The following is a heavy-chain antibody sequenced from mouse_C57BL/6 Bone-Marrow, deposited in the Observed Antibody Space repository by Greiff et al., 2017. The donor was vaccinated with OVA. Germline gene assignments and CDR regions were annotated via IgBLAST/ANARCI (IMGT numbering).Heavy chain of an antibody. CDR3: ATSNYCYAMDY. V-gene: IGHV1-69*01. CDR1: GYTFTSYW. Sequence: QVQLKQPGAELVMPGASVKLSCKASGYTFTSYWMHWVKQRPGQGLEWIGELDPSDSYTNYNQKFKGKSTLTVDKSSSTVYMQLSSLTSEDSAVYYCATSNYCYAMDYWGQGTSVTVSS. D-gene: IGHD2-5*01. CDR2: LDPSDSYT. J-gene: IGHJ4*01.